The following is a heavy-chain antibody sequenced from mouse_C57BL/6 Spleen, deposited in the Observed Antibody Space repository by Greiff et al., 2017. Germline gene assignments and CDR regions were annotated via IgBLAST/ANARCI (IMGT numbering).Heavy chain of an antibody. CDR2: IYPGDGDT. CDR1: GYAFSSSW. CDR3: AIFDYVLYYYAMDY. J-gene: IGHJ4*01. Sequence: QVQLKQSGPELVKPGASVKISCKASGYAFSSSWMNWVKQRPGKGLEWIGRIYPGDGDTNYNGKFKGKATLTADKSSSTAYMQLSSLTSEDSAVYFCAIFDYVLYYYAMDYWGQGTSVTVSS. V-gene: IGHV1-82*01. D-gene: IGHD2-4*01.